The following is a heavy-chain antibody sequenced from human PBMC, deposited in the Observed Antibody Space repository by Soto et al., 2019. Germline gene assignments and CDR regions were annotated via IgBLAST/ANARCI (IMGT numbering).Heavy chain of an antibody. D-gene: IGHD5-18*01. CDR3: ARNGYNCGWGYFDY. V-gene: IGHV3-66*01. CDR2: IYSGGST. J-gene: IGHJ4*02. CDR1: GVTVSSNY. Sequence: EVQLVESGGGLVQPGGSLRLSCAASGVTVSSNYMSWVRQAPGKGLEWVSVIYSGGSTYYADSVKGRFTISRDNSKNTLYLQMNSLGAEDTAVYSCARNGYNCGWGYFDYWGQGTLVTVSS.